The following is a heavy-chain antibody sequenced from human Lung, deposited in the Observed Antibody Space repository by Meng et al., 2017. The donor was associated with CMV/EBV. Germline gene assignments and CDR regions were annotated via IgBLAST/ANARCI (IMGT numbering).Heavy chain of an antibody. D-gene: IGHD1-26*01. V-gene: IGHV1-18*01. Sequence: ASXXVSXKASDYTFSSYGISWVRQAPGQGLEWMGWISGYNGNTNYAQRLQGRVTMTTDTSTSTAYMELRSLRFDDTAVYYCARDRAMGSSGIDPWGQGTLVTVSS. CDR2: ISGYNGNT. CDR1: DYTFSSYG. J-gene: IGHJ5*02. CDR3: ARDRAMGSSGIDP.